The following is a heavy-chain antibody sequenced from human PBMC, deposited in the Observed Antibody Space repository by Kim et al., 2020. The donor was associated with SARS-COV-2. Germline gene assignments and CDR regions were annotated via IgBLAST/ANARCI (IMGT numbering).Heavy chain of an antibody. Sequence: SVKGRFTISRENAKNSLYLQMNSLRAGDTAVYYCARGCSGGSCYSPNFDYWGQGTLVTVSS. J-gene: IGHJ4*02. V-gene: IGHV3-13*01. D-gene: IGHD2-15*01. CDR3: ARGCSGGSCYSPNFDY.